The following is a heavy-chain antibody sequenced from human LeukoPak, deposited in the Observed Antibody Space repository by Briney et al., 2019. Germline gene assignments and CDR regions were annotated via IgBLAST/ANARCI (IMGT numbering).Heavy chain of an antibody. D-gene: IGHD5-24*01. CDR2: IIPIFGTA. V-gene: IGHV1-69*06. CDR3: ARRRWPGVFDY. CDR1: GGTFSSYP. Sequence: GASVKVSCKASGGTFSSYPISWVRQAPGQGLEWVGGIIPIFGTANYAQKFQGRVTITADKSTSTAYMELSSLRSEDTAVYYCARRRWPGVFDYWGQGTLVTVSS. J-gene: IGHJ4*02.